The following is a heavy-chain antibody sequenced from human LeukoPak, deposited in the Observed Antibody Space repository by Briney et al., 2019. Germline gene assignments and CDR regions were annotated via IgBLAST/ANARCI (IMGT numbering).Heavy chain of an antibody. J-gene: IGHJ4*02. D-gene: IGHD2-21*01. CDR1: GGSISSYY. Sequence: SETLSLTCTVSGGSISSYYWSWIRQPPRKGLEWIGYIYYSGSTNYNPSLKSRVTISVDTSKNQFSLKLSSVTAADTAVYYCARDNGGARWLVDWGQGTLVTVSS. V-gene: IGHV4-59*01. CDR3: ARDNGGARWLVD. CDR2: IYYSGST.